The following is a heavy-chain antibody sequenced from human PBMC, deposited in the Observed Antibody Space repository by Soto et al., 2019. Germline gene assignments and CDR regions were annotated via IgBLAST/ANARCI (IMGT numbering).Heavy chain of an antibody. V-gene: IGHV1-3*01. CDR2: INAGNGNT. CDR3: ARGFYDYYYYYYMDV. J-gene: IGHJ6*03. CDR1: GYTFTSYA. D-gene: IGHD3-10*01. Sequence: ASVKVSCKASGYTFTSYAMHWVRQAPGQRLEWMGWINAGNGNTKYSQKFQGRVTITRDTSASTAYMELSSLRSEDTAVYYCARGFYDYYYYYYMDVWGKGTTVPSP.